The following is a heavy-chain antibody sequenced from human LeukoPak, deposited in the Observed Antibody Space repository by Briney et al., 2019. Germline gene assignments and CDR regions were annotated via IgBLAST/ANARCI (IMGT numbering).Heavy chain of an antibody. CDR2: ISAYNGNT. CDR3: ARVEWDPRYGMDV. J-gene: IGHJ6*02. CDR1: GYTFASYG. V-gene: IGHV1-18*01. Sequence: ASVKVSCKASGYTFASYGISWVRQAPGQGLEWMGWISAYNGNTNYVQKLQGRVTMTTDTSTSTAYMELRSLRSDDTAVYYCARVEWDPRYGMDVWGQGTTVTVSS. D-gene: IGHD3-3*01.